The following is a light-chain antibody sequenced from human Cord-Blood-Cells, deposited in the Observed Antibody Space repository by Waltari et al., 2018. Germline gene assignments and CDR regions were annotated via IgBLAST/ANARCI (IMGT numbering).Light chain of an antibody. CDR2: WAS. CDR1: QRVLYSSNNKNY. V-gene: IGKV4-1*01. CDR3: QQYQSTPYT. J-gene: IGKJ2*01. Sequence: DIVMTQSLDSLAVSLGERATTNCKSSQRVLYSSNNKNYLAWYQQKPGQSPKLLIYWASTRESGVPHRFSGSGSGTDFTLTFSSLQAGDMAVYCCQQYQSTPYTFGQGTKLEIK.